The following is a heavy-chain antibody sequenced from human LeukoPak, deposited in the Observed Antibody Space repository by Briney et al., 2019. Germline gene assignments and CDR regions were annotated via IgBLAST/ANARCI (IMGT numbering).Heavy chain of an antibody. CDR3: ARERGSSWGKLTYYYYMDV. Sequence: ASVKVSCKASGYTFTGYYMHWVRQAPGQGLEWMGWINPNSGGTNYAQKFQGRVTMTRDTSISTAYMELSRLRSDDTAVYYCARERGSSWGKLTYYYYMDVWGKGTTVTVSS. D-gene: IGHD6-13*01. J-gene: IGHJ6*03. V-gene: IGHV1-2*02. CDR1: GYTFTGYY. CDR2: INPNSGGT.